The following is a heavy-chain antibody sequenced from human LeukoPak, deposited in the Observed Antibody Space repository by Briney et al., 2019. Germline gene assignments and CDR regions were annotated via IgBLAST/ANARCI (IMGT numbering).Heavy chain of an antibody. D-gene: IGHD1-26*01. V-gene: IGHV3-23*01. J-gene: IGHJ3*02. CDR3: ARVDGYSGSYDDI. Sequence: GGSLRLSCTASGFTFSIFAMSWVRQAPGKGLEWVSAISGGDYTYYADSVKGRFTISKDNPKNTLYLQMNSLRAEDTAVYYCARVDGYSGSYDDIWGQGTMVTVSS. CDR2: ISGGDYT. CDR1: GFTFSIFA.